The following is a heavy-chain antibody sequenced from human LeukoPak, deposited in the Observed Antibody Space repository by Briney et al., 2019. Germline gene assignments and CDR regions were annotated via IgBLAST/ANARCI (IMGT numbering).Heavy chain of an antibody. V-gene: IGHV3-21*01. CDR3: AKTGFSMSYDFWSGRQIYFDS. J-gene: IGHJ4*02. D-gene: IGHD3-3*01. CDR2: TSSSSSYI. Sequence: GGSLRLSCAASGFTFSTYTMNWVRQAPGKGLEWVSSTSSSSSYIYYADSLKGRYTISRDNAKNSLYLQMNSLRAEDAAFYYCAKTGFSMSYDFWSGRQIYFDSWGQGTLVTVSS. CDR1: GFTFSTYT.